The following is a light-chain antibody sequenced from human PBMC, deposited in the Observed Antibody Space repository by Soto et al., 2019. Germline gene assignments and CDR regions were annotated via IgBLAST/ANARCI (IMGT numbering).Light chain of an antibody. J-gene: IGLJ2*01. CDR2: GNS. CDR3: QSYDSSLSGSRVV. Sequence: QSVLTQPPSVSGAPGQRVTISCTGSSSNIGAGYDVHWYQQLPGTAPKLLIYGNSNRPSGVPDRFSGSKSGTSASLAITGLQAEDEADYSCQSYDSSLSGSRVVFGGGTKVTVL. V-gene: IGLV1-40*01. CDR1: SSNIGAGYD.